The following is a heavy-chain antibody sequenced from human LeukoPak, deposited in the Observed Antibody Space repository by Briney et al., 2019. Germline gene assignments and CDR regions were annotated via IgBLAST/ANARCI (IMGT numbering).Heavy chain of an antibody. CDR2: ISSNGGST. CDR3: AKDREEQWPREAFDI. D-gene: IGHD6-19*01. CDR1: GFTFSSYA. J-gene: IGHJ3*02. Sequence: GGSLRLSCAASGFTFSSYAMHWVRQAPGKGLEYVSAISSNGGSTYYANSVKGRFTISRDNSKNTLYLQMNSLRAEDTAVYYCAKDREEQWPREAFDIWGQGTMVTVSS. V-gene: IGHV3-64*01.